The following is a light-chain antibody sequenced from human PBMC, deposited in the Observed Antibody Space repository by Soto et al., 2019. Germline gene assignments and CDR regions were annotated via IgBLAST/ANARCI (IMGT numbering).Light chain of an antibody. CDR3: CSYAGSSTVV. CDR2: EGS. CDR1: SSDVGSYNL. Sequence: QSVLTQPASVSGSPGQLITISCTGTSSDVGSYNLVSWYQQHPGKAPKLMIYEGSKRPSGVSNRFSGSKSGNTASLTISGLRAEDEADYYCCSYAGSSTVVFGGGTKLTVL. V-gene: IGLV2-23*01. J-gene: IGLJ2*01.